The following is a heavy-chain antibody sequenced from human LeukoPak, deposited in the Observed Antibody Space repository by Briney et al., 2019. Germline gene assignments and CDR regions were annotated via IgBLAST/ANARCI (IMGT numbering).Heavy chain of an antibody. D-gene: IGHD3-16*01. Sequence: SGGSLRLSCAASGFAVGSIYMSWVRQAPGRGLEWVSFIFTDTYYADSVKGRFTISRDTSKNTLYLHMSSLRADDTGVYYCARRAGEGYPYYFDYWGLGTLVTVSS. CDR2: IFTDT. J-gene: IGHJ4*02. V-gene: IGHV3-53*01. CDR1: GFAVGSIY. CDR3: ARRAGEGYPYYFDY.